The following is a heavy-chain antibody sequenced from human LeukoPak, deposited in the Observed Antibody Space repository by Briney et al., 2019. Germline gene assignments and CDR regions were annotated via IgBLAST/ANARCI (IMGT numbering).Heavy chain of an antibody. CDR2: INHSGST. V-gene: IGHV4-34*01. J-gene: IGHJ4*02. Sequence: KSSETPSLTCAVYGGSFSGYYWSWIRQPPGKGLEWIGEINHSGSTNYNPSLKSRVTISVDTSKNQFSLKLSSVTAADTAVYYCAREMAYCSSTSCFDFDYWGQGTLVTVSS. D-gene: IGHD2-2*01. CDR3: AREMAYCSSTSCFDFDY. CDR1: GGSFSGYY.